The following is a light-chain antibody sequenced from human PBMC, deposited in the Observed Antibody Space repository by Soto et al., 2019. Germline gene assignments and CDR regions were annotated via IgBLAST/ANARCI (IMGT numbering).Light chain of an antibody. J-gene: IGKJ1*01. V-gene: IGKV3-20*01. Sequence: DIVLTQSPGTLSLSPGERATLSCRASQSVSSNYLAWYQQKPGQAPRLLIYGASSRATGIPDRFSGSGSGTDFTLTICSLQPEDFASYYCLQDYNYPRTFGQGTKVDIK. CDR1: QSVSSNY. CDR2: GAS. CDR3: LQDYNYPRT.